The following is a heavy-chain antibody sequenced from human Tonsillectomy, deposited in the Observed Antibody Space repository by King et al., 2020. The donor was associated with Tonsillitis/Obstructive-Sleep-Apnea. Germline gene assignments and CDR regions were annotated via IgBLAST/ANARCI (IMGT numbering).Heavy chain of an antibody. CDR1: GFTFSTYA. J-gene: IGHJ4*02. Sequence: VQLVQSGGLLLQPGGSLRLSCAASGFTFSTYAMSWVRQAPGKGLEWVSSISGSCATTYYADSLKGRFTISRDNSKNTLYLQMNTLRAEDTAIYYCAKISSWEFLRYLDYWGQGTLVTVYS. CDR2: ISGSCATT. CDR3: AKISSWEFLRYLDY. D-gene: IGHD3-10*01. V-gene: IGHV3-23*04.